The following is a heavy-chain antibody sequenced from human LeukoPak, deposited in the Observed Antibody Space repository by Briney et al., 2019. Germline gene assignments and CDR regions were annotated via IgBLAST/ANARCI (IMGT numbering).Heavy chain of an antibody. CDR3: ARGISGSY. Sequence: ASVKVSCKASGYTFTSYDINWVRQAAGQGLEWMGWMNPNSGNTGYAQKFQGRVTMTRKTHTTQAHMYLSSLRSEDTAVYYCARGISGSYWGQGTLVTVSS. J-gene: IGHJ4*02. CDR1: GYTFTSYD. V-gene: IGHV1-8*01. D-gene: IGHD1-26*01. CDR2: MNPNSGNT.